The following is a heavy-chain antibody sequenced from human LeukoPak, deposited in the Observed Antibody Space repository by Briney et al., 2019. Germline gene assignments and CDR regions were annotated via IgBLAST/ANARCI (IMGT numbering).Heavy chain of an antibody. J-gene: IGHJ6*02. D-gene: IGHD1-7*01. V-gene: IGHV4-34*01. Sequence: SETLSLTCAVYGGSFSGYYWSWIRQPPGKGLERSGEINHSGSTNYNPSLKSRVTISVDTSKNQFSLKLSSVTAADTAVYYCARRNYATTYYYYGMDVWGQGTTVTVSS. CDR1: GGSFSGYY. CDR2: INHSGST. CDR3: ARRNYATTYYYYGMDV.